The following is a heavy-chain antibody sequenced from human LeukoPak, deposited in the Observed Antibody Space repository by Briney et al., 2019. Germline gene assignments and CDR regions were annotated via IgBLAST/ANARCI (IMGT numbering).Heavy chain of an antibody. D-gene: IGHD6-6*01. CDR1: GFTFSSCW. Sequence: GGSLRLSCAASGFTFSSCWMSWVRQAPGKGLEWVANIKQDGSEKYYVDSVKGRFTISRDNFENTLFLQMDSLRAEDTAVYYCTRLLPSSHHFFDSWGQGALVTVSS. CDR3: TRLLPSSHHFFDS. V-gene: IGHV3-7*05. CDR2: IKQDGSEK. J-gene: IGHJ4*02.